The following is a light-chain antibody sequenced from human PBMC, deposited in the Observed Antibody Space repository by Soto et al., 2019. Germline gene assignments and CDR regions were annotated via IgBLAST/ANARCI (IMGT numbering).Light chain of an antibody. Sequence: QSALTQPASVSESPGQSITIPCAGTSSDVGGYNYVSWYQQYPGKAPKLIIYDVTNRPSGVSNRFSGSKSGNTASLTISGLQAEHEANYYCSSYASSSTLVLFGGGTKLTVL. V-gene: IGLV2-14*01. CDR2: DVT. CDR3: SSYASSSTLVL. J-gene: IGLJ2*01. CDR1: SSDVGGYNY.